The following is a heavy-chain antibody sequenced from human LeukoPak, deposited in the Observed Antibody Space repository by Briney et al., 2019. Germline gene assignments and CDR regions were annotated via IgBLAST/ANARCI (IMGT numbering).Heavy chain of an antibody. D-gene: IGHD5-24*01. CDR1: GGTFSSYA. CDR2: IIPIFGTA. J-gene: IGHJ4*02. Sequence: SVKVSFKASGGTFSSYAISWVRQAPGQGLEWMGGIIPIFGTANYAQKFQGRVTITADESTSTAYMELSSLRSEDTAVYYCARGDGYNLYYFDYWGQGTLVTVSS. V-gene: IGHV1-69*13. CDR3: ARGDGYNLYYFDY.